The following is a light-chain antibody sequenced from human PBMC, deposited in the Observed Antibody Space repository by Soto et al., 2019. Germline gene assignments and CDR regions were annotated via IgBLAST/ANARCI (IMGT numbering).Light chain of an antibody. V-gene: IGLV1-40*01. Sequence: SVLTQPPSVSGAPGQRVTISCTGTTSNIGAGYDVHWYQQLPGTAPKLLIYADNNRPSGVPDRFSDSTSGTSASLAITGLQAEDEADYYCQSYDSSLSGYVFGGGTKLTVL. J-gene: IGLJ2*01. CDR3: QSYDSSLSGYV. CDR2: ADN. CDR1: TSNIGAGYD.